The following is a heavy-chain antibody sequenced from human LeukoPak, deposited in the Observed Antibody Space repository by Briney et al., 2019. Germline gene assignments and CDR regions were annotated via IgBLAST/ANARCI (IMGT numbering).Heavy chain of an antibody. J-gene: IGHJ4*02. D-gene: IGHD3-10*01. V-gene: IGHV4-59*01. CDR2: VYYTGST. CDR1: GASISTYF. Sequence: PSETLSLTCTVSGASISTYFWSWIRQPPRKGLEWIGYVYYTGSTNYNPSLKSRVTISVDTSKNQFSLKLSSVTAADTAMYYCARARGGLLVQGFDHWGQGSLVSVST. CDR3: ARARGGLLVQGFDH.